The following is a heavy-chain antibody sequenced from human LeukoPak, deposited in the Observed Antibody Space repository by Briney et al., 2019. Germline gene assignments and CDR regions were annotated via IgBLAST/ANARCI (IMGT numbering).Heavy chain of an antibody. CDR1: AYTFTSYD. J-gene: IGHJ4*02. CDR3: ARDLSGTYQIDY. D-gene: IGHD3-10*01. Sequence: ASVKVSCKASAYTFTSYDINWVRQATGQGLEWMGWMNPNSGGTNYPQKFQGRVTMTRDTSINTAYMELSRLRSDDTAVYYCARDLSGTYQIDYWGQGTLVTVSS. CDR2: MNPNSGGT. V-gene: IGHV1-2*02.